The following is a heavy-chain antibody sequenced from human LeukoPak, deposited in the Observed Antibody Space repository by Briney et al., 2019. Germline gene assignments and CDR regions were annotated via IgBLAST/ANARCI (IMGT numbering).Heavy chain of an antibody. D-gene: IGHD1-26*01. V-gene: IGHV3-7*03. CDR3: ARLVGDVTTWDC. CDR1: AFIFSGHW. Sequence: PGGSLRLSCEGSAFIFSGHWMSWVRQAPGKGLEWVASIKQDESEKYYVDSVKGRFTTSRDNAKSSLYLQMNALRGEDTAVYYCARLVGDVTTWDCWGQGTLVTVSS. CDR2: IKQDESEK. J-gene: IGHJ4*02.